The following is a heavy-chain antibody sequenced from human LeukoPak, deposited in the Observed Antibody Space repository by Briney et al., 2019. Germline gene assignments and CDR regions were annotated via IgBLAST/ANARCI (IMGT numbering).Heavy chain of an antibody. V-gene: IGHV3-23*01. CDR1: GFTFSSYA. CDR2: ISGSGGST. CDR3: AKDCSAGGWYDNYFDY. J-gene: IGHJ4*02. Sequence: GGSLRLSCAASGFTFSSYAMSWVRQAPGKGLEWVSAISGSGGSTYYADSVKGRFTISRDNSKNTLYLQMNSLRAEDTAVYYCAKDCSAGGWYDNYFDYWGQGTLVTVSS. D-gene: IGHD6-19*01.